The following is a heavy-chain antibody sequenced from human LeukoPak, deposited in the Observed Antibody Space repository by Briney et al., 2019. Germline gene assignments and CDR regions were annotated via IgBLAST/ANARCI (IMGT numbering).Heavy chain of an antibody. V-gene: IGHV3-23*01. CDR2: ISCSGGST. CDR3: AKDPNACSGGSCYSVRYGNWFDP. D-gene: IGHD2-15*01. CDR1: GFTFSSYA. Sequence: PGGSLRLSCAASGFTFSSYAMSWVRQAPGKGLEWVSSISCSGGSTYYADSVKGRFTISRDNSNNTLYLETNSLRTEDTAVYYCAKDPNACSGGSCYSVRYGNWFDPWGQGTLVTVSS. J-gene: IGHJ5*02.